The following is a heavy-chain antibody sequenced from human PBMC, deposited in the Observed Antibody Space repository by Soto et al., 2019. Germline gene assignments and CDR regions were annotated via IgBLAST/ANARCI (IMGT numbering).Heavy chain of an antibody. CDR3: AKDQLPVYYCHSRGPFDS. Sequence: PVGSLRLSCGASGFTFSNYGMHWVRQAPGKGLEWVSFISNDGSNKNYADSVKGRFSISRDNSENTLSLQLNSLRAEDTAVYFCAKDQLPVYYCHSRGPFDSWGQGTLVTVSS. CDR1: GFTFSNYG. D-gene: IGHD3-22*01. V-gene: IGHV3-30*18. J-gene: IGHJ4*02. CDR2: ISNDGSNK.